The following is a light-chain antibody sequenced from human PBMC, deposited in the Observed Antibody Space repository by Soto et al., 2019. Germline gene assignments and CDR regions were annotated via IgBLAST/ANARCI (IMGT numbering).Light chain of an antibody. CDR1: SNDVGSYNL. Sequence: QSVLTQPASVFGSPGQSVTLSRPGTSNDVGSYNLVSWYQQHPGKAPKLMIYEVSKRPSGVSNRFSGSKSGSTASLTISGLQAEDEADYYCCSYAGSSTFVYVFGTGTKVTVL. J-gene: IGLJ1*01. CDR3: CSYAGSSTFVYV. CDR2: EVS. V-gene: IGLV2-23*02.